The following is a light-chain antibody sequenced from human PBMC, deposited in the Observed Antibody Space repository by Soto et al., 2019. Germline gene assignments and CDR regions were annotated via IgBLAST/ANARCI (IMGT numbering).Light chain of an antibody. V-gene: IGLV1-44*01. J-gene: IGLJ2*01. CDR2: SND. CDR1: SSNIGSNT. Sequence: QLVLTQPPSASGTPGQRVTISCSGSSSNIGSNTVTWYQHLPGTAPKLLIYSNDQRPSGVPGRFSGSKSGTSASLAISGLQSEDEADYYCASWDDSRKGVVFGGGTKLTVL. CDR3: ASWDDSRKGVV.